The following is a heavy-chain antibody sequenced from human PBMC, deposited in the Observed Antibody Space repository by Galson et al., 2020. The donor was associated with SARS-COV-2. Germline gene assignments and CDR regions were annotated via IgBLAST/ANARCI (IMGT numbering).Heavy chain of an antibody. V-gene: IGHV1-2*04. J-gene: IGHJ4*02. Sequence: ASVKVSCKTSGYTFTTYYIHWVRQAPGHGLEWVGWINPNSGGTNYAQRFQAWVTMTRDTSINTAYLELTRLTSDDTAVYYCAAWRGHRDGWTGPFDYWGQGTLVTVSS. D-gene: IGHD6-19*01. CDR3: AAWRGHRDGWTGPFDY. CDR2: INPNSGGT. CDR1: GYTFTTYY.